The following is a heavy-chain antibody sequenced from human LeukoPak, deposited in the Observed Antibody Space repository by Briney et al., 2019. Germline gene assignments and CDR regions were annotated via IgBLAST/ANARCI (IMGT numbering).Heavy chain of an antibody. CDR3: ARAGDSSGYDAPFDY. D-gene: IGHD3-22*01. Sequence: SETLSLTCAVYGGSFSGYYWSWIRQPPGKGLEWIGEINHSGSTNYNPSLKSRATISVDTSKNQFSLKLSSVTAADTAVYYCARAGDSSGYDAPFDYWGQGTLVTVSS. CDR1: GGSFSGYY. J-gene: IGHJ4*02. CDR2: INHSGST. V-gene: IGHV4-34*01.